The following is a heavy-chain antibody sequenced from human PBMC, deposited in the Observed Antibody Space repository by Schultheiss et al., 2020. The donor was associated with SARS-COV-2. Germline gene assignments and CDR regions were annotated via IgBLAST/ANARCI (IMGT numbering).Heavy chain of an antibody. CDR2: ISGSGGST. CDR1: GFTFSSYW. V-gene: IGHV3-23*01. CDR3: VRDLYSGSYHFDY. Sequence: GESLKISCAASGFTFSSYWMSWVRQAPGKGLEWVSAISGSGGSTYYADSVKGRFTISRDNAKNSLYLQMNSLRAEDTALYYCVRDLYSGSYHFDYWGQGTLVTVSS. D-gene: IGHD1-26*01. J-gene: IGHJ4*02.